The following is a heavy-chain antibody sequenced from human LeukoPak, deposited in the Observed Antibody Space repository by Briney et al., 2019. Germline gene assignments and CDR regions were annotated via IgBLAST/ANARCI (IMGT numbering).Heavy chain of an antibody. CDR2: ISAYNGDA. CDR1: GYTFTNYG. CDR3: ARTYCSGGSCYDY. V-gene: IGHV1-18*01. D-gene: IGHD2-15*01. Sequence: ASVKVSCKASGYTFTNYGVSWVRQAPGQGLEWMGWISAYNGDANYAQNLQGRVTMTRDTSTSTAYMELRSLRSDDTAVYYCARTYCSGGSCYDYWGQGTLVTVSS. J-gene: IGHJ4*02.